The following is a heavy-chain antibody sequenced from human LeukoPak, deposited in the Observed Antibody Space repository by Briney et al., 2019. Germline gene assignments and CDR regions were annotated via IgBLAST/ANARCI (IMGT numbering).Heavy chain of an antibody. Sequence: GASVKVSCKASGYTFTSYGISWVRQAPGQELEWMGWISAYNGNTNYAQKLQGRVTMTTDTSTSTAYMELRSLRSDDTAVYYCARVRNNHYYHSNTGWFDPWGQGTLVTVSS. V-gene: IGHV1-18*01. D-gene: IGHD3-22*01. J-gene: IGHJ5*01. CDR2: ISAYNGNT. CDR1: GYTFTSYG. CDR3: ARVRNNHYYHSNTGWFDP.